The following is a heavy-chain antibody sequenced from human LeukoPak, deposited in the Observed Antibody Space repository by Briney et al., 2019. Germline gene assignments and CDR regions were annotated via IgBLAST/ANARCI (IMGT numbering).Heavy chain of an antibody. CDR3: ATAWGYCSGGSCYPHYFDY. D-gene: IGHD2-15*01. CDR2: INKDGSEK. J-gene: IGHJ4*02. Sequence: GGSLRLSCAASGFTFSSYWMSWVRQAPGKGLEWVANINKDGSEKYYVDSVKGRFTISRDNAKNSLCLQMTSLRAEDTAVYYCATAWGYCSGGSCYPHYFDYWGQGTLVTVSS. CDR1: GFTFSSYW. V-gene: IGHV3-7*01.